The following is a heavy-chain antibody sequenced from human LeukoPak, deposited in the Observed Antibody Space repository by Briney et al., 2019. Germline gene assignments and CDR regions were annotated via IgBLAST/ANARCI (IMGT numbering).Heavy chain of an antibody. V-gene: IGHV4-31*03. CDR3: ARDTSSIATSEATGYYYYYMDV. D-gene: IGHD6-6*01. CDR1: GGSISSGGYY. CDR2: IYYSGST. J-gene: IGHJ6*03. Sequence: SETLSLTCTVSGGSISSGGYYWSWIRQHPGKGLEWVGYIYYSGSTYYNPSLKSRVTISVDRSKNQFSLKLSSVTAADTAVYYCARDTSSIATSEATGYYYYYMDVWGKGTTVTVSS.